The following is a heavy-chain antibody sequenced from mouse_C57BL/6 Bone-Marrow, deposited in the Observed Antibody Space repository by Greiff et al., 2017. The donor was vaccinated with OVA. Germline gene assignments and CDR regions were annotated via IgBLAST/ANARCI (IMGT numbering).Heavy chain of an antibody. D-gene: IGHD2-3*01. V-gene: IGHV14-4*01. CDR2: IDPENGDT. CDR1: GFNIPDDY. Sequence: EVQLVESGAELVRPGASVTLSCTASGFNIPDDYMHWVKQRPEQGLEWIGWIDPENGDTEYASKFQGKATITADTSSNTAYLQLSSLTSEDTAVYCCTTEDGYPYYYAMDYWGQGTSVTVSS. J-gene: IGHJ4*01. CDR3: TTEDGYPYYYAMDY.